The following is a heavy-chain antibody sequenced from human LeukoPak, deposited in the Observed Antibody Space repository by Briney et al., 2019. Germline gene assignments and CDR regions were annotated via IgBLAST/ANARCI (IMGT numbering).Heavy chain of an antibody. D-gene: IGHD3-22*01. CDR3: AKDRDSSGYYFGYWFDP. V-gene: IGHV3-23*01. CDR2: ISGSGGST. CDR1: GFTFSSYA. Sequence: GGSLRLSCAASGFTFSSYAMSWVRQAPGKGLEWVSAISGSGGSTYYADSVKGRFTISRDNSKNTLYLQMNSLRAEDTAVYYCAKDRDSSGYYFGYWFDPWGQGTLVTVSS. J-gene: IGHJ5*02.